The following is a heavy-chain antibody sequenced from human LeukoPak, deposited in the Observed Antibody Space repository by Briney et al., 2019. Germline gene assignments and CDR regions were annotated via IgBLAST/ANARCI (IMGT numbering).Heavy chain of an antibody. CDR3: ARGGFQRTYYYYYYMDV. V-gene: IGHV4-59*01. CDR1: GGSISRYY. Sequence: ASETLSLTCTVSGGSISRYYWSWIGQPPGKGREGVGYIYYSGSTNYNPSLKSRVTISVDTSKNQFSLKLSSVTAADTAVYYCARGGFQRTYYYYYYMDVWGKGTTVTISS. J-gene: IGHJ6*03. D-gene: IGHD3-10*01. CDR2: IYYSGST.